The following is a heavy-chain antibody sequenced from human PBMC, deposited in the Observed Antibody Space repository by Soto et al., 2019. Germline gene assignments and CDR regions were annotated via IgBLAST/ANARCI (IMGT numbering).Heavy chain of an antibody. D-gene: IGHD3-10*01. V-gene: IGHV1-69*01. J-gene: IGHJ6*02. CDR3: SRARRASNLRIEQFFSGSDV. Sequence: VQLVQSGPEVKKPGSSVKVSCKASGGTFSTYAVSWLRRAPGHGLERLGGIIPAHDTPNYAPRFEGRVTITAAESTNTAYMELNSLTSDDTAVYYCSRARRASNLRIEQFFSGSDVWGQWTKVNVS. CDR1: GGTFSTYA. CDR2: IIPAHDTP.